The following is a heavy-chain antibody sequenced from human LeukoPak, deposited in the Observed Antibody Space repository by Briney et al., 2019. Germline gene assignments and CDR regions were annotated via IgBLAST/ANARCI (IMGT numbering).Heavy chain of an antibody. CDR1: GFTFGDYA. CDR3: ARDPGIAAAGTSFDY. V-gene: IGHV3-21*01. Sequence: GGSLRLSCTASGFTFGDYAMSWVRQAPGKGLEWVSSISSSSSYIYYADSVKGRSTISRDNAKNSLYLQMNSLRAEDAAVYYCARDPGIAAAGTSFDYWGQGTLVTVSS. D-gene: IGHD6-13*01. J-gene: IGHJ4*02. CDR2: ISSSSSYI.